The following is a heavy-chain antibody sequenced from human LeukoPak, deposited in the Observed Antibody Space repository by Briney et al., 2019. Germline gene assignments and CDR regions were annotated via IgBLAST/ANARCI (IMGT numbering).Heavy chain of an antibody. Sequence: SGTLSLTCTVSGGSISSSSYYWGWIRQPPGKGLEWIGSIYYSGSTYYNPSLKSRVTISVDTSKNQFSLKLSSVTAADTAVYYCARQNYDFWSGYYTVPYNWGQGTLVTVSS. CDR2: IYYSGST. J-gene: IGHJ4*02. CDR3: ARQNYDFWSGYYTVPYN. V-gene: IGHV4-39*01. CDR1: GGSISSSSYY. D-gene: IGHD3-3*01.